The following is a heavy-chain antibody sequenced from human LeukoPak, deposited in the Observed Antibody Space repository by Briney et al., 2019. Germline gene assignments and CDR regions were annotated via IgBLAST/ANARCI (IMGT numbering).Heavy chain of an antibody. CDR2: IKQDGSEK. Sequence: GGSLRLSCAASGFTFSSYWMSWVRQAPGKGLEWVANIKQDGSEKYYVDSVKGRFTISRDNAKNSLYLQMNSLRAEDTAVYYCARTWGSYLYYYYYYYMDVWGKGTTVTVSS. J-gene: IGHJ6*03. D-gene: IGHD1-26*01. CDR3: ARTWGSYLYYYYYYYMDV. CDR1: GFTFSSYW. V-gene: IGHV3-7*01.